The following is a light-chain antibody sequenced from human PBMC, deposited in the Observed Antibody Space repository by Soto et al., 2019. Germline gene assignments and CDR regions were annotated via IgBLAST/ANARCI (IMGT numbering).Light chain of an antibody. Sequence: EIVLTQSPGTLSLSPGERATLSCRASQSVSNNYLAWYQQKPGQAPRLLIYGASNRATGIPDRFSGTVSGTDFTLTISRLEPEDFAVYYCQQYGSSPITFGQGTRLEIK. J-gene: IGKJ5*01. CDR3: QQYGSSPIT. CDR2: GAS. CDR1: QSVSNNY. V-gene: IGKV3-20*01.